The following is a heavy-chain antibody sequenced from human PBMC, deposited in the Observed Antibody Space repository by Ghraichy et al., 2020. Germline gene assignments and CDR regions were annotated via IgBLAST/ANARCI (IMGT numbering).Heavy chain of an antibody. Sequence: ASGKVSCKASGYTFTSYGISWVRQAPGQGLEWMGWISAYNGNTNYAQKLQGRVTMTTDTSTSTAYMELRSLRSDDTAVYYCARDKEQRNLAAAGTYGMDVWGQGTTVTVSS. V-gene: IGHV1-18*04. CDR3: ARDKEQRNLAAAGTYGMDV. CDR1: GYTFTSYG. CDR2: ISAYNGNT. D-gene: IGHD6-13*01. J-gene: IGHJ6*02.